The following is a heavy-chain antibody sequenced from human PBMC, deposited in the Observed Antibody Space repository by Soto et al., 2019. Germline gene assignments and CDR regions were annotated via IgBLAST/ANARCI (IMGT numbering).Heavy chain of an antibody. D-gene: IGHD1-1*01. V-gene: IGHV4-34*01. CDR3: AKALGNPYYYYYMDV. CDR1: GGPFSGYY. CDR2: INHSGST. J-gene: IGHJ6*03. Sequence: SETLSLTCAVYGGPFSGYYWSWIRQPPGKGLEWIGEINHSGSTNYNPSLKSRVTISVDTSKNQFSLKLSSVTAEDTATYFCAKALGNPYYYYYMDVWGTGTTVTVSS.